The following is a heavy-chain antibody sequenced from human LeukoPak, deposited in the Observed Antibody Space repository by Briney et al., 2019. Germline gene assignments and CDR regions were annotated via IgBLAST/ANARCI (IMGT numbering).Heavy chain of an antibody. CDR3: ARLVGAVFRYYYYYMDV. CDR2: VYYTGST. V-gene: IGHV4-59*01. CDR1: GGSISSYY. Sequence: SETLSLTCTVSGGSISSYYWSWIRQSPGKGLEWIGYVYYTGSTNYNPSFNSRATISVDTSKNQFSLKLSSVTAADTAVYYCARLVGAVFRYYYYYMDVWGKGTTVTISS. D-gene: IGHD6-19*01. J-gene: IGHJ6*03.